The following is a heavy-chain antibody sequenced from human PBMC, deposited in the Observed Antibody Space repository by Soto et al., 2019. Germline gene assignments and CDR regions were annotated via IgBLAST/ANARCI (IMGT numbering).Heavy chain of an antibody. CDR1: GDSISGGGYY. CDR2: IYYSGTT. Sequence: QVQLQESGPGLVKPSQTLSLTCTVSGDSISGGGYYWTWIRQHPGKGLEWIGYIYYSGTTFYNPSLKSRVSLSVDTSKSQFSLRLTSVTAADTAVYYCARTTIYSDSNGYYFVGGVDYWGQGTLVTVST. V-gene: IGHV4-31*03. J-gene: IGHJ4*02. D-gene: IGHD3-22*01. CDR3: ARTTIYSDSNGYYFVGGVDY.